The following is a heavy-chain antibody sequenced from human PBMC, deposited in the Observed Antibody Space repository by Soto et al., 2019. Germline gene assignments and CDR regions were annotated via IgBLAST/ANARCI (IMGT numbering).Heavy chain of an antibody. CDR2: ISYDGSNK. V-gene: IGHV3-30*18. D-gene: IGHD3-16*02. J-gene: IGHJ4*02. CDR3: AKNMSTFWGVIVSPYDY. Sequence: PGGSLRLSCAASGFTFSSYGMHWVRQAPGKGLEWVAVISYDGSNKYYADSVKGRFTISRDNSKNTLYLQMNSLRAEDTAVYYCAKNMSTFWGVIVSPYDYWREVTLVTVAS. CDR1: GFTFSSYG.